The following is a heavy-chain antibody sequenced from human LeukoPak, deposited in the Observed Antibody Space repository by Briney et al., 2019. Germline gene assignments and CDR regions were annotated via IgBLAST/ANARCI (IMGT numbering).Heavy chain of an antibody. CDR1: AFTFGDHA. J-gene: IGHJ6*02. CDR2: IRSKTYGGTT. D-gene: IGHD5-18*01. V-gene: IGHV3-49*04. CDR3: TRGPIQLWLYHGMDV. Sequence: GRSLRLSCTVSAFTFGDHAMSWVSQAPGKGLEWVGFIRSKTYGGTTEYAASVKGRFIISRDDSTSIAYLQMNSLKTEDTAVYYCTRGPIQLWLYHGMDVWGQGTTVTVSS.